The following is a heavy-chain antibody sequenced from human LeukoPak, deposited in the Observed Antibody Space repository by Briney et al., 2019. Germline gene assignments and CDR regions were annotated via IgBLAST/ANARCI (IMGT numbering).Heavy chain of an antibody. CDR2: IYTSGST. Sequence: ASETLSLTCTVSGGSISSGSYYWSWIRQPAGKGLEWIGRIYTSGSTNYNPSLKSRVTISVDTSKNQFSLKLSSVTAADTAVYYCVRQGSAMVRGVIIPGWFDPWGQGTLVTVSS. D-gene: IGHD3-10*01. J-gene: IGHJ5*02. CDR3: VRQGSAMVRGVIIPGWFDP. CDR1: GGSISSGSYY. V-gene: IGHV4-61*02.